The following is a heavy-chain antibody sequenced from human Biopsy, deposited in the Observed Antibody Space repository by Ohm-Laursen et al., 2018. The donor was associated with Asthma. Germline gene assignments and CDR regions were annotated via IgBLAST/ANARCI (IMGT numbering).Heavy chain of an antibody. J-gene: IGHJ4*02. V-gene: IGHV3-33*05. CDR1: GFTFSSYG. Sequence: SLRLSCSASGFTFSSYGMDWVRQAPGKGLEWVALMSYDGSIKDYADSVKGRFTISRDNSMSTLYLHMSSLRVEDTAVYYCARGLDYSGRSGFDYWGQGTLVTVSS. D-gene: IGHD3-10*01. CDR3: ARGLDYSGRSGFDY. CDR2: MSYDGSIK.